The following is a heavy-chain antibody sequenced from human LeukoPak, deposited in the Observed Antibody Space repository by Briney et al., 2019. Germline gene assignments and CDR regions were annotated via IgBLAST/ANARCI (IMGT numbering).Heavy chain of an antibody. Sequence: SETLSLTCTVSGGSISSYYWSWIRQPPGKGLEWIGSIYYSGSTNYNPSLKSRVTISVDTSKNQFSLKLSSVTAADTAVYYCARGGYYRNNWFDPWGQGTLVTVSS. V-gene: IGHV4-59*01. D-gene: IGHD3-3*01. CDR1: GGSISSYY. CDR2: IYYSGST. CDR3: ARGGYYRNNWFDP. J-gene: IGHJ5*02.